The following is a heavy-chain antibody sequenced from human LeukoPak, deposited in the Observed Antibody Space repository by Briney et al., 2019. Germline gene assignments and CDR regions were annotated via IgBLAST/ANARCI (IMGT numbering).Heavy chain of an antibody. CDR3: AKARSRITMVRGVIIYYYYYGMDV. CDR1: GFTFSSYA. V-gene: IGHV3-23*01. CDR2: ISGSGGST. J-gene: IGHJ6*02. Sequence: GGSLRLSCAASGFTFSSYAMSWVRQTPGKGLEWVSAISGSGGSTYYADSVKGRFTISRDNSKNTLYLQMNSLRAEDTAVYYCAKARSRITMVRGVIIYYYYYGMDVWGQGTTVTVSS. D-gene: IGHD3-10*01.